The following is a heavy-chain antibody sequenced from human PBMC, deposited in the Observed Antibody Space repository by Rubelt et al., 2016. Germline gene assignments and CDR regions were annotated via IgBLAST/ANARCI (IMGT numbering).Heavy chain of an antibody. V-gene: IGHV3-64D*06. CDR3: VKEVAFADIVATGFDY. D-gene: IGHD5-12*01. CDR2: ISSNGGST. Sequence: VRQAPGKGLEYVSAISSNGGSTYYADSVKGRFTISRDNSKNTLYLQMSSLRAEDTAVYYCVKEVAFADIVATGFDYWGRGTLVTVSS. J-gene: IGHJ4*02.